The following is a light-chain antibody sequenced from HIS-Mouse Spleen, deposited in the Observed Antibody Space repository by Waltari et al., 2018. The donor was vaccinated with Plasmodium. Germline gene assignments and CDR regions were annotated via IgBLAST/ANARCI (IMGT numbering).Light chain of an antibody. CDR3: QQYNSYSYT. Sequence: DIQMTQSPSTLSASVGDRVTITCRASQRISSWLAWHQQKPGKAPKLLLYKASSLESGVPSRFSGSGSGTEFTLTISSLQPDDFATYYCQQYNSYSYTFGQGTKLEIK. J-gene: IGKJ2*01. CDR2: KAS. CDR1: QRISSW. V-gene: IGKV1-5*03.